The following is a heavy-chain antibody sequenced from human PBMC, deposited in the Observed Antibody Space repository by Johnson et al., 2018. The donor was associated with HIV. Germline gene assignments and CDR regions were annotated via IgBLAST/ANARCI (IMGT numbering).Heavy chain of an antibody. CDR1: GFTVSSNY. J-gene: IGHJ3*02. CDR3: AKRKWSESAFDI. V-gene: IGHV3-30*18. D-gene: IGHD2-8*01. Sequence: QVQLVESGGGVVQSGWSLRLSCAASGFTVSSNYMSWVRQAPGKGLEWVASISYDGRNKYYADSVRGRINISRDNSKNTLYLQMNSLRAKDTAVYYCAKRKWSESAFDIWGQGTMVTVSS. CDR2: ISYDGRNK.